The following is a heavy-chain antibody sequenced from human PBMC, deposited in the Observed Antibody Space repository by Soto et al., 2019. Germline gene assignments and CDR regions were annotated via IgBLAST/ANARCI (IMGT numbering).Heavy chain of an antibody. CDR3: AKEHDSSGYYYGSLFAY. V-gene: IGHV3-23*01. CDR2: ISGSGGST. Sequence: GGSLRLSCAASGFTFSSYAMSWVRQAPGKGLEWVSAISGSGGSTYYADSVKGRFTISRDNSKKTLYLQMNSLRAEDTAVYYCAKEHDSSGYYYGSLFAYWGQGTLVTVSS. CDR1: GFTFSSYA. D-gene: IGHD3-22*01. J-gene: IGHJ4*02.